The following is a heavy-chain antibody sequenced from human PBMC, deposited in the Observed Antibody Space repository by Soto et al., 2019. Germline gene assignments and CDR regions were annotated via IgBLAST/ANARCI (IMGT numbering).Heavy chain of an antibody. CDR1: GYTFSKFF. D-gene: IGHD6-6*01. V-gene: IGHV1-46*01. J-gene: IGHJ4*02. Sequence: QVQLVQSGADVKKPGASVKVSCKASGYTFSKFFIHWVRQAPGQGLEWLGFVHPGSGSANYAQKFQGRGSMTRDTSMSTVYLELSRLRSEDTAMYYCARDSEGTSSLTHYWGQGTLVTVSS. CDR3: ARDSEGTSSLTHY. CDR2: VHPGSGSA.